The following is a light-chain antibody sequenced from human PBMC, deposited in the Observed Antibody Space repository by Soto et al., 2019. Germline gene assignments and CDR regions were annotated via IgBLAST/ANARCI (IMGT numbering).Light chain of an antibody. V-gene: IGLV2-14*01. CDR3: SSYTSSSPL. CDR2: DVS. CDR1: SSDVGGYNY. Sequence: QSALTQPASVSGSPGQSITISCTGTSSDVGGYNYVSWYQQHPGNAPKLMIYDVSNRPSGVSNRFSGSKSGNTASLTISGVPAEDEADYYCSSYTSSSPLLGGGTKLTVL. J-gene: IGLJ2*01.